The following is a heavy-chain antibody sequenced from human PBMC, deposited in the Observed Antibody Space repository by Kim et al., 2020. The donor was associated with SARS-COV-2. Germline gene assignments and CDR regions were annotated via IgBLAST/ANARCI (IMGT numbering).Heavy chain of an antibody. Sequence: SPSFQANVTISTDKSISTAYLQWSSLKASDTAMYYCARQGIAENYGMDVWGQGTTVTVSS. CDR3: ARQGIAENYGMDV. D-gene: IGHD6-13*01. V-gene: IGHV5-10-1*01. J-gene: IGHJ6*02.